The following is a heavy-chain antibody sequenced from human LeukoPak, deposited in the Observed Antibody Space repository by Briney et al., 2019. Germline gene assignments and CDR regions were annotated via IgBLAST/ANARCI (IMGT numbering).Heavy chain of an antibody. CDR3: ARDTLWE. J-gene: IGHJ4*02. D-gene: IGHD1-26*01. CDR1: GFTFSGYT. CDR2: ISFDGSNK. V-gene: IGHV3-30-3*01. Sequence: GGSLRLSCAVSGFTFSGYTMHWVRQAPGKGLEWVAVISFDGSNKYYGDSVKGRFTISRDNSKNTLYLQMNSLRPDDTAIYYCARDTLWEWGQGTLVSVSS.